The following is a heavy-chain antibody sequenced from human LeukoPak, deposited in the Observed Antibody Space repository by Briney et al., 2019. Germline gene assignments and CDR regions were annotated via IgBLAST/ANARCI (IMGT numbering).Heavy chain of an antibody. Sequence: SETLSLTCTVSGASITSYYWGWIRQPPGKGLECIGYIYYSGGTNYNPSLKRRVSMSVGTSRAQFSLRLSSVTAADTAVYYCARLDPNWYFELWGRGTLVTVSS. J-gene: IGHJ2*01. V-gene: IGHV4-59*08. CDR3: ARLDPNWYFEL. CDR2: IYYSGGT. CDR1: GASITSYY.